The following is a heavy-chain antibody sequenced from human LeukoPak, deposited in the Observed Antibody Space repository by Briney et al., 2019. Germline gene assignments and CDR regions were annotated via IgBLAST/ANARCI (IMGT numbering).Heavy chain of an antibody. V-gene: IGHV4-39*01. Sequence: SETLSLTCTVSGGSVSSSSYYWGWIRQPPGKGLEWIASIYYRGSTYYNPSLKSRVTISVDTSKNQFSLKLSSVTAADTAVYYCARIYYYYYYMDVWGKGTTVTISS. J-gene: IGHJ6*03. CDR1: GGSVSSSSYY. CDR2: IYYRGST. CDR3: ARIYYYYYYMDV.